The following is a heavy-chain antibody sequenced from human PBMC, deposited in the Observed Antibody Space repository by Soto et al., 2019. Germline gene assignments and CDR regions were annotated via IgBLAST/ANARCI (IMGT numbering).Heavy chain of an antibody. D-gene: IGHD6-19*01. V-gene: IGHV3-33*01. Sequence: PGGSLRLSCAASGFTFSSYGMHWVRQAPGKGLEWVAVIWYDGSNKYYADSVKGRFTISRDNSKNTLYLQMNSLRAEDTAVYYCARDPPNIAVAGRPPLYYYMDVWGKGTTVTVSS. CDR2: IWYDGSNK. CDR1: GFTFSSYG. CDR3: ARDPPNIAVAGRPPLYYYMDV. J-gene: IGHJ6*03.